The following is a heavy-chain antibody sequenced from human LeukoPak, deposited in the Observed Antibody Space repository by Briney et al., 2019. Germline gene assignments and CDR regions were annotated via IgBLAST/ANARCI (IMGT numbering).Heavy chain of an antibody. D-gene: IGHD2-15*01. Sequence: PGGSLRLSCTASGFTFGDYAMSWVRQAPGKGLEWVGFIRSKAYGGTTEYAASVKGRFTISRDDSKSIAYLQMNSLKTEDTAVYYCARDCGSCYYDYWGQGTLVTVSS. CDR3: ARDCGSCYYDY. V-gene: IGHV3-49*04. J-gene: IGHJ4*02. CDR1: GFTFGDYA. CDR2: IRSKAYGGTT.